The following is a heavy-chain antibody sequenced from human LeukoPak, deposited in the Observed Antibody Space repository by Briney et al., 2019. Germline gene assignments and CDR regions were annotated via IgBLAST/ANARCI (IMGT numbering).Heavy chain of an antibody. CDR3: ARDPYSSAWQNYHGMDV. J-gene: IGHJ6*02. V-gene: IGHV4-61*01. CDR2: IYYSGST. D-gene: IGHD6-19*01. Sequence: SETLSLTCTVSNDSVSNGYYYWSWIRQPPGKGLEWIGNIYYSGSTNYNPSLRSRVTISIDTSKNQFSLKLSSMTAADTAMYFCARDPYSSAWQNYHGMDVWGQGTTVSVSS. CDR1: NDSVSNGYYY.